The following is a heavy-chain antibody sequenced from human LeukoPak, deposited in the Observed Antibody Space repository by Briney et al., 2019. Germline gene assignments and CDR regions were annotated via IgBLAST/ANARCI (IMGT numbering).Heavy chain of an antibody. CDR3: AKDPVAYNYGYGFDS. D-gene: IGHD5-18*01. CDR1: GFTFSPYG. CDR2: ISDSGGST. Sequence: GGSLRLSCAASGFTFSPYGMSWVRQAPGKGLEWVSGISDSGGSTTYADSVKGRFTISRDNSKKTVYLQMNSLRVEDTAVYYCAKDPVAYNYGYGFDSWGQGTLVTVSS. J-gene: IGHJ4*02. V-gene: IGHV3-23*01.